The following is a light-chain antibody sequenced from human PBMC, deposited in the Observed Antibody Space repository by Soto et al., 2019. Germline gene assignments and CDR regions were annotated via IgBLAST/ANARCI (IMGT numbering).Light chain of an antibody. Sequence: EIVLTQSPGTLSLSPGERASLSCRASQSVGNFLVWYQQKPGQAPSLLTYDTSNRATGIPARFSGSGSGTDFTLTISSLEPEDFAIYYCQQYGNWPLTFGGGTKVEIK. CDR3: QQYGNWPLT. J-gene: IGKJ4*01. CDR1: QSVGNF. CDR2: DTS. V-gene: IGKV3-11*01.